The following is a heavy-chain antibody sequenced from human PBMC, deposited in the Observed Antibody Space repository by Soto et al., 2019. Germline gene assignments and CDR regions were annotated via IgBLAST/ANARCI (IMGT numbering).Heavy chain of an antibody. D-gene: IGHD2-21*01. CDR3: ARRWGGTFDY. V-gene: IGHV4-59*01. Sequence: SETLSLTCTVSGGSISSYYWSWIRQPPGKGLEWIGYSYYSGSTNYNPSLKSRVTISVDTSKNQFSLKLSSVTAADTAVYYCARRWGGTFDYWGQGTLVTVSS. CDR1: GGSISSYY. J-gene: IGHJ4*02. CDR2: SYYSGST.